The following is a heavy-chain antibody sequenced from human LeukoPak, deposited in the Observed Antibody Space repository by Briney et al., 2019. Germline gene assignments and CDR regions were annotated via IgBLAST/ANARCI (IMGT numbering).Heavy chain of an antibody. CDR2: INHSGST. V-gene: IGHV4-34*01. CDR1: GGSFSGYY. Sequence: SSETLSLTCTVYGGSFSGYYWSWIRQPPGKGLEWIGEINHSGSTNYNPSLKSRVTISVDTSKNQFSLKLSSVTAADTAVYYCARATYYDFWSGYFGGSPRDAFDIWGQGTMVTVSS. J-gene: IGHJ3*02. D-gene: IGHD3-3*01. CDR3: ARATYYDFWSGYFGGSPRDAFDI.